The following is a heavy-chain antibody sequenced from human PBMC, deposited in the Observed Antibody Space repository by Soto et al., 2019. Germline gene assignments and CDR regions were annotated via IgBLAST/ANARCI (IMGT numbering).Heavy chain of an antibody. CDR2: ISYDGSNK. V-gene: IGHV3-30-3*01. CDR3: ARDSNTYRDNYHGMGV. CDR1: GFTFSNHA. Sequence: QVQLVESGGGVVQPGRSLRLSCAASGFTFSNHAMYWVRQAPGKGLECVAHISYDGSNKHYADSVEGRFTISRDNSKNTLYLQVNSLRIEDTAVYYCARDSNTYRDNYHGMGVWGQGTTVTVSS. J-gene: IGHJ6*02.